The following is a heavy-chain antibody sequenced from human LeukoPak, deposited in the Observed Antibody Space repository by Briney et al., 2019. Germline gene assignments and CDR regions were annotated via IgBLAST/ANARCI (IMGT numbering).Heavy chain of an antibody. Sequence: SETLSLTCAISGGSISSSNWWSWVRQPPGKGLEWIGEIYHSGSTNYNPSLKSRVTISVDKSRNQFSLKLSSVTAADTAVYYCARVREYSSSWYFVGWFDPWGQGTLVTVSS. CDR3: ARVREYSSSWYFVGWFDP. V-gene: IGHV4-4*02. D-gene: IGHD6-13*01. CDR1: GGSISSSNW. CDR2: IYHSGST. J-gene: IGHJ5*02.